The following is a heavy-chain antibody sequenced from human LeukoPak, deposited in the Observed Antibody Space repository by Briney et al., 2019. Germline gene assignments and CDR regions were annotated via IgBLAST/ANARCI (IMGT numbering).Heavy chain of an antibody. V-gene: IGHV1-69*04. Sequence: ASVKVSCKASGGTFSSYAISWVRQAPGQGLEWMGRIIPILGIANYAQKFQGRVTITADKSTSTAYMELSSLRSEDTAVYYCARVVVEYGMDVWGQGTTVTVSS. CDR1: GGTFSSYA. D-gene: IGHD3-22*01. CDR3: ARVVVEYGMDV. CDR2: IIPILGIA. J-gene: IGHJ6*02.